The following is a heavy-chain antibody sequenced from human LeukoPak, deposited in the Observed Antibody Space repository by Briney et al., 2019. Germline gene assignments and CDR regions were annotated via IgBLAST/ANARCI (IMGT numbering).Heavy chain of an antibody. V-gene: IGHV1-45*02. Sequence: ASVKVSCKASGYTFTYRYLHWVRQAPGQALEWMGWITPFNGNTNYAQKFQDRVTITRDRSMSTAYMELSSLRSEDTAMYYCARSPPDSDAFDIWGQGTMVTVSS. CDR2: ITPFNGNT. CDR1: GYTFTYRY. J-gene: IGHJ3*02. CDR3: ARSPPDSDAFDI.